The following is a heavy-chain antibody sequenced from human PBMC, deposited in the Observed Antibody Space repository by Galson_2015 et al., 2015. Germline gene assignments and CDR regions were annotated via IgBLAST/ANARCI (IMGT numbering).Heavy chain of an antibody. CDR2: ISGDTRTI. V-gene: IGHV3-23*01. CDR1: GFPFTKYG. CDR3: AKDSTSREAPD. J-gene: IGHJ4*02. Sequence: LRLSCAASGFPFTKYGMTWVRQAPGRGLEWVSVISGDTRTIYYADSVKGRFTTSRDNSKNTVYLQMNSLRAEDTAVYYCAKDSTSREAPDWGQGTLVTVSS. D-gene: IGHD6-13*01.